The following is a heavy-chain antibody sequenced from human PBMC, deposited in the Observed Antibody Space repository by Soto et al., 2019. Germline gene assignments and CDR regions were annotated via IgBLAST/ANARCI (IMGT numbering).Heavy chain of an antibody. Sequence: GVSLRLSCAASGFSFIDFAMSWVRQAPGKWLAWVSAISGSGHNTYYTESLKGRFTISRDNSKNTLSLQVKSLRAEDTAVYYCVKWRYTGYYFTPPSADDVYNVLDACAQGXTVIVYS. D-gene: IGHD5-12*01. CDR1: GFSFIDFA. J-gene: IGHJ6*02. CDR3: VKWRYTGYYFTPPSADDVYNVLDA. V-gene: IGHV3-23*01. CDR2: ISGSGHNT.